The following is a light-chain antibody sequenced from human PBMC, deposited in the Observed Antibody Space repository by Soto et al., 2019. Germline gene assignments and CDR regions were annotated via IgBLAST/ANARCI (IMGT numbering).Light chain of an antibody. CDR1: QGISNY. CDR3: KKFSTT. V-gene: IGKV1-27*01. CDR2: AAS. J-gene: IGKJ3*01. Sequence: DIQMTQSPSSLSASVGDRVTITCRASQGISNYLAWYQQKPGKVPKLLIYAASTLQSGVPSRFSGSGSGTDFTLTISSLQPEEVATYYCKKFSTTFGTGTKVDIK.